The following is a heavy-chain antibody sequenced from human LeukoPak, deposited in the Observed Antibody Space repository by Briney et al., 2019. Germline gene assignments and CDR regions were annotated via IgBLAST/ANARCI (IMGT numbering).Heavy chain of an antibody. CDR2: IYYSGST. J-gene: IGHJ6*03. CDR1: GGSLSSYY. D-gene: IGHD5-18*01. V-gene: IGHV4-59*01. CDR3: ASGYSYGFYYYYYMDV. Sequence: SETLSLTCTVSGGSLSSYYWSWIRQPPGKGLEWIGYIYYSGSTNYNPSLKSRVTISVDTSKNQFSLKLSSVTAADTAVYYCASGYSYGFYYYYYMDVWGKGTTVTVSS.